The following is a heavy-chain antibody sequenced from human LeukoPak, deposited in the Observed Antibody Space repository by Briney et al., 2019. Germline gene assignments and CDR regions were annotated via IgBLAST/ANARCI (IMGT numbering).Heavy chain of an antibody. CDR3: ARDGGYEYYYYYGMDV. Sequence: SVKVSCKASGGTFSSYAISWVRQAPGQGLEWMGRIIPILGIANYAQKFQGRVTITADKSTSTAYMELSSLRSEDTAVYYCARDGGYEYYYYYGMDVWGQGTTVTVSS. V-gene: IGHV1-69*04. D-gene: IGHD5-12*01. CDR2: IIPILGIA. J-gene: IGHJ6*02. CDR1: GGTFSSYA.